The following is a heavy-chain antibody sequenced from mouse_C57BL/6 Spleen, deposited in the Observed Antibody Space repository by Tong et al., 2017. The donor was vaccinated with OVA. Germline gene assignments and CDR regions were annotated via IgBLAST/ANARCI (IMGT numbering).Heavy chain of an antibody. CDR3: ARPHYGNHFDY. V-gene: IGHV5-12*01. J-gene: IGHJ2*01. CDR2: ISNGGGST. CDR1: GFTFSDYY. D-gene: IGHD2-1*01. Sequence: EVQLQESGGGLVQPGGSLKLSCAASGFTFSDYYMYWVRQTPEKRLEWVAYISNGGGSTYYPDTVKGRFTISRDNAKNTLYLQMSRLKSEDTAMYYCARPHYGNHFDYWGQGTTLTVSS.